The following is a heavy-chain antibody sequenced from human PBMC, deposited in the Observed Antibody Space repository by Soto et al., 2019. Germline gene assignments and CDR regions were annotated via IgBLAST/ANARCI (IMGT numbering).Heavy chain of an antibody. Sequence: EVQLVESGGGLVQPGRSLRLSCAASGFTFDNYAMHWVRRAPGKGLEWVSGINWNSGSIGHADSVKGRFTISRDNAKNSLYLQMNSLRAEDTALYYCAKDTRSWWYFDLWGRGTLVTVSS. J-gene: IGHJ2*01. CDR2: INWNSGSI. CDR1: GFTFDNYA. CDR3: AKDTRSWWYFDL. V-gene: IGHV3-9*01. D-gene: IGHD3-16*02.